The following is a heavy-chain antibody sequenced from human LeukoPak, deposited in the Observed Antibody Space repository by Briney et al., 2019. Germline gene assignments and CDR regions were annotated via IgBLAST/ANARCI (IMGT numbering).Heavy chain of an antibody. CDR3: ARVIFGNRSSYDSHDAFDI. D-gene: IGHD3-22*01. J-gene: IGHJ3*02. Sequence: ASVKVSCKASGYTFTGYYMHWVRQAPRQGLECMGWINPNSGGTNYAQKFQGWVTMTRDTSISTAYMELSRLRSDDSAVYYCARVIFGNRSSYDSHDAFDIWGQGTMVTVSS. CDR1: GYTFTGYY. V-gene: IGHV1-2*04. CDR2: INPNSGGT.